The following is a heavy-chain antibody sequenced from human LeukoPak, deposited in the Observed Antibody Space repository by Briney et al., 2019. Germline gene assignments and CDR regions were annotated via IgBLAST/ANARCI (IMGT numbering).Heavy chain of an antibody. CDR2: IYHSGTT. Sequence: PSETLSLTCTVSGGSISSNSYYWGWIRQPPGKGLEWIGNIYHSGTTYYNPSLKSRVTISVDTSKNQFSLKLSSVTAADTAVYYCASYLEAQTRGYSYGRGNYWGQGTLVTVSS. V-gene: IGHV4-39*01. CDR3: ASYLEAQTRGYSYGRGNY. CDR1: GGSISSNSYY. J-gene: IGHJ4*02. D-gene: IGHD5-18*01.